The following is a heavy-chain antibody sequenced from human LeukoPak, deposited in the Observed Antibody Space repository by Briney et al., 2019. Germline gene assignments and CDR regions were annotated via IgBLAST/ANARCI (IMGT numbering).Heavy chain of an antibody. V-gene: IGHV1-18*01. J-gene: IGHJ1*01. CDR3: AKVGYCSGGSCYSGVAVAAFQH. Sequence: ASVKVSCKASGYTFTSYGISWVRQAPGQGLEWMGWISAYYGNTNYAQKLQGRVTMTTDTSTSTAYMELRSLRSDDTAVYYCAKVGYCSGGSCYSGVAVAAFQHWGQGTLVTVSS. D-gene: IGHD2-15*01. CDR1: GYTFTSYG. CDR2: ISAYYGNT.